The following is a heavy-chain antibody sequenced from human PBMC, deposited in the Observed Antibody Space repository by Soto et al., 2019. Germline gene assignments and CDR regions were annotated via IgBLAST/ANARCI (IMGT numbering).Heavy chain of an antibody. V-gene: IGHV4-59*08. D-gene: IGHD6-13*01. CDR2: IYYSGST. CDR3: VRLGAAAGNSYYYYMDV. CDR1: GGSISSYY. J-gene: IGHJ6*03. Sequence: PSETLSLTGTVSGGSISSYYWSWIRQPPGKGLEWIGYIYYSGSTNYNPSLKSRVTISVDTSKNQFSLKLSSVTAADTAVYYCVRLGAAAGNSYYYYMDVWGKGTTVTVSS.